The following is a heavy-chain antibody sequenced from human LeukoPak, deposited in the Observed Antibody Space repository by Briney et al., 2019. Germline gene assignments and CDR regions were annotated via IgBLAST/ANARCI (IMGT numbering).Heavy chain of an antibody. CDR1: GGTFSSYA. V-gene: IGHV1-69*13. D-gene: IGHD2-2*01. Sequence: ASVKVSCKASGGTFSSYAISWVRQAPGQGLEWMGGIIPIFGTANYAQKFQGRVTITADESTSTAYMELSSLRSEDTAVYYCARDQCSSTSCPPGYFQHWGQGTLVTVSS. CDR2: IIPIFGTA. J-gene: IGHJ1*01. CDR3: ARDQCSSTSCPPGYFQH.